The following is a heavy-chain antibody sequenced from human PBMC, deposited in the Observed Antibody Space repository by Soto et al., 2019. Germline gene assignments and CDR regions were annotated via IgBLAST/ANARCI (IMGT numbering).Heavy chain of an antibody. CDR1: GFPFTNYR. CDR2: SSPDGSDV. D-gene: IGHD3-10*02. J-gene: IGHJ4*02. V-gene: IGHV3-74*01. Sequence: GGSLRLHWSGSGFPFTNYRMKWVRQTPGEGLRWVCSSSPDGSDVGYADPLEGRLTVSRDNAKNTLYLQTQSVRAEATAMYYGECWGKNVPVAPSDFDRWGQGTLVTVSS. CDR3: ECWGKNVPVAPSDFDR.